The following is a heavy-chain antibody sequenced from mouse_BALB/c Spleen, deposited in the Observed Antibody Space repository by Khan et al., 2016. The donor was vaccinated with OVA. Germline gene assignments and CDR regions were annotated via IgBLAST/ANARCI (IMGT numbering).Heavy chain of an antibody. J-gene: IGHJ3*01. CDR1: GFTFSSYS. V-gene: IGHV5-6*01. Sequence: EVHLVESGGDLVKPGGSLKLSCAASGFTFSSYSMSWVRQTPDKRLEWVATISSGGDYTYYPDNVKGRFNISRDNAKNTLFLQMSSLKSEDTAMYYCASHLTGSFAYWGQGTLVTVSA. CDR2: ISSGGDYT. D-gene: IGHD4-1*01. CDR3: ASHLTGSFAY.